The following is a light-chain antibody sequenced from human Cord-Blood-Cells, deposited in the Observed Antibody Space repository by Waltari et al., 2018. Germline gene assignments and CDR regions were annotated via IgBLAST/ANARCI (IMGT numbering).Light chain of an antibody. V-gene: IGLV1-40*01. CDR1: SSNIGAGYD. Sequence: QSVLTQPPSVSGAPGQRVTISCTGSSSNIGAGYDVHWYQQLPGTAPKPLIYGNSNPPSGVPDRFSGSKSGTSASLAITGLQAEDEADYYCQSYDSSLNWVFGGGTKLTVL. J-gene: IGLJ3*02. CDR2: GNS. CDR3: QSYDSSLNWV.